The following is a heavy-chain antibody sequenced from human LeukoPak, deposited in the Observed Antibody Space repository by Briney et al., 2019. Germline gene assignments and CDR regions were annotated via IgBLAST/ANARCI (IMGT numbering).Heavy chain of an antibody. Sequence: GGSLRLSCAASGFTFSSYAMSWFRQAPGKGLEWVSLISGSGGSTYYADSVKGRFTISRDNSKNTLYLQMNSLRAEDTAVYYCAKVPNSGSYTIFDYWGQGTLVTVSS. CDR1: GFTFSSYA. CDR2: ISGSGGST. J-gene: IGHJ4*02. CDR3: AKVPNSGSYTIFDY. D-gene: IGHD1-26*01. V-gene: IGHV3-23*01.